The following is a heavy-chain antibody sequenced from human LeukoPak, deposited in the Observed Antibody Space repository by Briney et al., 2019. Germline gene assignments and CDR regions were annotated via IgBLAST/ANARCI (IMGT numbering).Heavy chain of an antibody. CDR1: GFTFSSYG. CDR3: AKDRYCSGGSCYYFDY. CDR2: IWYDGSNK. J-gene: IGHJ4*02. Sequence: GGSLRLSCAASGFTFSSYGVHWVRQAPGKGLEWVAVIWYDGSNKYYADSVKGRFTISRDNSKNTLYLQMNSLRAEDTAVYYCAKDRYCSGGSCYYFDYWGQGTLVTVSS. V-gene: IGHV3-33*06. D-gene: IGHD2-15*01.